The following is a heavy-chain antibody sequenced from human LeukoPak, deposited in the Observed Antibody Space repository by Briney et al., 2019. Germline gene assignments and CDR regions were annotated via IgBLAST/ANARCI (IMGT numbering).Heavy chain of an antibody. CDR1: GFTVSSNY. D-gene: IGHD5-18*01. Sequence: PGGSLRLSCAASGFTVSSNYMSWVRQAPGKGLEWVSVIYSGGSTYYADSMKGRFTISRDNSKNTLYLQMNSLRAEDTAVYYCARDRLYSYGYLDAFDIWGQGTMVTVSS. CDR3: ARDRLYSYGYLDAFDI. J-gene: IGHJ3*02. V-gene: IGHV3-66*01. CDR2: IYSGGST.